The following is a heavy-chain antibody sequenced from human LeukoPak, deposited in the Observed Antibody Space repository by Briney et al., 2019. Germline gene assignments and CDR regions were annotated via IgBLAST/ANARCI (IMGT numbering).Heavy chain of an antibody. Sequence: PGGSLRLSCAASGFTFSSYEMNWVRQASGKGLERVSYIRSSGGTIYYADSVKGRFTISRDNAKNSLYMQKNSLRVEDTAVYYCARGSGGDYWGQGTLVTVSS. J-gene: IGHJ4*02. CDR2: IRSSGGTI. CDR1: GFTFSSYE. CDR3: ARGSGGDY. V-gene: IGHV3-48*03.